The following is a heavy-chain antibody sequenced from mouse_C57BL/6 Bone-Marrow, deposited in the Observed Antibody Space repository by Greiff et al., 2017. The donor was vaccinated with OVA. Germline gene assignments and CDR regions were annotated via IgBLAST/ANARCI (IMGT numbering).Heavy chain of an antibody. CDR1: GFTFSSYA. CDR2: ISDGGSYT. D-gene: IGHD2-3*01. Sequence: EVMVVESGGGLVKPGGSLKLSCAASGFTFSSYAMSWVRQTPEKRLEWVATISDGGSYTYYPDNVKGRFTISRDNAKNNLYLQMSHLKSEDTAMYYCARAGYDGYYNYWGQGTTLTVSS. CDR3: ARAGYDGYYNY. V-gene: IGHV5-4*03. J-gene: IGHJ2*01.